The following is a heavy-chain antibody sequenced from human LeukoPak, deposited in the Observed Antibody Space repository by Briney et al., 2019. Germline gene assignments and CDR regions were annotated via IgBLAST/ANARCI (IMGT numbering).Heavy chain of an antibody. V-gene: IGHV6-1*01. J-gene: IGHJ4*02. D-gene: IGHD1-1*01. CDR3: TRGLMAGTTALDY. CDR2: TYYRSKWYY. CDR1: GDSVSSNSAA. Sequence: SQTLSLTCAISGDSVSSNSAAWNWIRQSPSRGLEWLGRTYYRSKWYYDYAVSVKSRITINSDTSKNQFSLQLNSVTPEDTAVYFCTRGLMAGTTALDYWGQGTLVTVSS.